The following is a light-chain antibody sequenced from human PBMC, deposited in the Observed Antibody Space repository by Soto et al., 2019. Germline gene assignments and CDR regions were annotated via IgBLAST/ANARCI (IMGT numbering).Light chain of an antibody. CDR3: QQRSKMPLT. CDR1: QSVSSN. V-gene: IGKV3-11*01. Sequence: EIVMTQSPATLSVSPGERATLSCRASQSVSSNLAWYQQKPGQAPRLLIYDASNRATGIPARFSGSGSGTDFTLTISSLEPEDFAIYYCQQRSKMPLTFGHGTKVDIK. J-gene: IGKJ1*01. CDR2: DAS.